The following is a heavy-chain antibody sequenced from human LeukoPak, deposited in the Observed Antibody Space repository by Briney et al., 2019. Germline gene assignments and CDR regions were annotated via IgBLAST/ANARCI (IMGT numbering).Heavy chain of an antibody. CDR3: AREAGGGNSPNFDY. CDR2: IIPILGIA. D-gene: IGHD4-23*01. V-gene: IGHV1-69*04. J-gene: IGHJ4*02. CDR1: GGTFSSYA. Sequence: SVKVSCKASGGTFSSYAINWVRQAPGQGLEWMGRIIPILGIANYAQKFQGRVTITADKSTNTAYMELSSLRSEDTAVYYWAREAGGGNSPNFDYWGEGTLVTVSS.